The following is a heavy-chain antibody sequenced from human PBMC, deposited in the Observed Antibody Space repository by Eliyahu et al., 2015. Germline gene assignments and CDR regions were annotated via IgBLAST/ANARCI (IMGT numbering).Heavy chain of an antibody. CDR2: IKSKSRGETT. Sequence: EIQLVEXGGTLVKPGGTLXXSCEGSGXLFSXAWISWVXQAPGKGXEWVGRIKSKSRGETTDYAAAVKGRFTISRDDSIHTLYLHMSGLKSDDSGVYYCTAKVNWGRGTLVTVSS. CDR1: GXLFSXAW. CDR3: TAKVN. V-gene: IGHV3-15*02. J-gene: IGHJ4*02.